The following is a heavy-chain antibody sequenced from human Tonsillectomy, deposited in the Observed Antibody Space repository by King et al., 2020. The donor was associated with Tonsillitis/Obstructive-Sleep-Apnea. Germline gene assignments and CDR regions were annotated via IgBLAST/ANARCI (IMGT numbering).Heavy chain of an antibody. CDR1: GFTFSSYS. J-gene: IGHJ4*02. D-gene: IGHD3-3*01. V-gene: IGHV3-21*01. CDR3: VASDFWSVYFN. CDR2: ISSSSSYI. Sequence: VQLVGSGGGLVKPGGSLRLSCAASGFTFSSYSMNWVRQAPGKGLEWVSSISSSSSYIYYAHSVKGRFTISRDNAKNSLYLQRNSLRAEHTAVYYCVASDFWSVYFNWRQGTLVTVSS.